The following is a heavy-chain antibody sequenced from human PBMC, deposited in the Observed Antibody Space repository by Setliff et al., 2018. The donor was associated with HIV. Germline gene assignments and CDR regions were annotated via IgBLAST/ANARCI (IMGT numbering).Heavy chain of an antibody. Sequence: GASVKVSCKASGYTFTSYDINWVRQATGQGLEWMGWMNPNSGNTGYAQKFQGRVTMTRNNSISTAYMELSSLRSEDTAVYYCARDVPTYCSSINCYDTMNQNWFDPWGQGTLVTVSS. J-gene: IGHJ5*02. D-gene: IGHD2-2*01. CDR1: GYTFTSYD. CDR2: MNPNSGNT. CDR3: ARDVPTYCSSINCYDTMNQNWFDP. V-gene: IGHV1-8*02.